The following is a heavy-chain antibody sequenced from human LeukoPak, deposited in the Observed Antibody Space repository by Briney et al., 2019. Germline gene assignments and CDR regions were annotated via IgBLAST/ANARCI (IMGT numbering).Heavy chain of an antibody. D-gene: IGHD3-22*01. CDR2: ISDSGST. Sequence: PSETLSLTCTVSGGSISSYYWSWIRQPPGKGLDCIGYISDSGSTNYKPSLKSRVTISVDTSKKQFSLKLSSVTAADTAIYYCARRLYYYDSSGYLNDAFDIWGQVIMVTVS. CDR1: GGSISSYY. CDR3: ARRLYYYDSSGYLNDAFDI. J-gene: IGHJ3*02. V-gene: IGHV4-59*12.